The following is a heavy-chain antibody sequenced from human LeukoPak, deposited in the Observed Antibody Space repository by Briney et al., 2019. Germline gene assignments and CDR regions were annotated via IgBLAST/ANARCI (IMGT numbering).Heavy chain of an antibody. Sequence: SETLSLTCTVSGGSVTYTNYYWGWIRQPPGKGLQWIGVINYNGKTYYNPSFKSRVTVAVDTSKNQFSLKLSSVTAADTAVYYCARFGIAAAGNYYFDYWGQGTLVTVSS. V-gene: IGHV4-39*01. CDR3: ARFGIAAAGNYYFDY. CDR1: GGSVTYTNYY. CDR2: INYNGKT. J-gene: IGHJ4*02. D-gene: IGHD6-13*01.